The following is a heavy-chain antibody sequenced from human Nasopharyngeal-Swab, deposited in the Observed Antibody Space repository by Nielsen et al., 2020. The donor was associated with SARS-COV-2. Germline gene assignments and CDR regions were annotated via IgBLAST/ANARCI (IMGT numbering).Heavy chain of an antibody. CDR3: ARDAGGFYTKDQPYFDY. J-gene: IGHJ4*02. Sequence: VRQMPGKGLEWMGIINPTGGSTTYAQKFQGRVIMTRDTSTSTLYMELRGLRSEDTAVYFCARDAGGFYTKDQPYFDYWGQGSLVTVSS. CDR2: INPTGGST. D-gene: IGHD3-10*01. V-gene: IGHV1-46*01.